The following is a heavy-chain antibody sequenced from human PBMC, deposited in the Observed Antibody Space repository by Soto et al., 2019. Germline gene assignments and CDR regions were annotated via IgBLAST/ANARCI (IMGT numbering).Heavy chain of an antibody. CDR1: GGSISRGGYY. J-gene: IGHJ3*02. V-gene: IGHV4-31*03. Sequence: PSETLSLPCTVSGGSISRGGYYWSWIRQHPGTCLEWFGYIYYSGSTYSNPPLKSRVTLSVDTSTNQFSQKLSAGTAAATPVYYCARESWKRPHYYDSSCNYPSVAFDIWGQCTMVT. CDR3: ARESWKRPHYYDSSCNYPSVAFDI. D-gene: IGHD3-22*01. CDR2: IYYSGST.